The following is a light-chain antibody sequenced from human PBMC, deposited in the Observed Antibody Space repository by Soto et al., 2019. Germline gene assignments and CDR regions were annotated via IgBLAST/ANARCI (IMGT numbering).Light chain of an antibody. CDR2: KAS. Sequence: DIQMTQSPSTLSGSVGDRVTITCRASQTISSWLAWYQQKPGKAPKLLIYKASTLKSGVPSRFSRSGSGTEFTLTISSLQPDDFATYYCQHYNSYSEAFGQGTK. CDR3: QHYNSYSEA. J-gene: IGKJ1*01. CDR1: QTISSW. V-gene: IGKV1-5*03.